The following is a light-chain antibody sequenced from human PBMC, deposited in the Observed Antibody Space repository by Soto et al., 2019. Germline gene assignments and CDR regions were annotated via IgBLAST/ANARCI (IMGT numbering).Light chain of an antibody. V-gene: IGLV2-14*03. Sequence: QSALTQPASVSGSPGQSMNIACTGTSSDVGRYNYVSWCQQYPVKAPTLMIYDVSTRPSGVSVRYSGSKSGNTASLTISGLRAGDEADYYCASYTTSSNYVFGTGTKVTVL. CDR1: SSDVGRYNY. CDR3: ASYTTSSNYV. CDR2: DVS. J-gene: IGLJ1*01.